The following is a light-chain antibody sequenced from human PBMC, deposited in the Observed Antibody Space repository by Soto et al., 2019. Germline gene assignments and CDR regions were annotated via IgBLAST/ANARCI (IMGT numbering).Light chain of an antibody. CDR1: QSISSW. CDR3: QQYKTSWS. CDR2: KAS. J-gene: IGKJ1*01. V-gene: IGKV1-5*03. Sequence: DIQMTQSPSTLSASVGDRITITCRASQSISSWLAWYQQKPGKAPKVLIYKASSLESGVPSRFSGSGSGTEFTLTISSLQPDDFATYYCQQYKTSWSFGQGTKVEIK.